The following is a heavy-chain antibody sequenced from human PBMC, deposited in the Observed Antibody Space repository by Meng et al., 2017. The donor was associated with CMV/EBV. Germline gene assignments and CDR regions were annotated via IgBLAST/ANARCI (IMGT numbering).Heavy chain of an antibody. Sequence: SGFTFDDCGVGGVRQDPGKGLEWVSGINWNGGSTGYTNSVKGRFTISRDNAKNSLYLQMNSLRAENTALYYCARPHGFYYDSNGYCYWGQGTLVTVSS. J-gene: IGHJ4*02. CDR1: GFTFDDCG. V-gene: IGHV3-20*03. CDR3: ARPHGFYYDSNGYCY. D-gene: IGHD3-22*01. CDR2: INWNGGST.